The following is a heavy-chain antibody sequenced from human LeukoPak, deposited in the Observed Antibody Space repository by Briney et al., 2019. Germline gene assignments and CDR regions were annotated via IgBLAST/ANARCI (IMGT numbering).Heavy chain of an antibody. D-gene: IGHD5-12*01. V-gene: IGHV1-8*01. CDR3: AGGWEPYDYFFDP. CDR1: GSSFTDYD. J-gene: IGHJ5*02. Sequence: ASVKISCKASGSSFTDYDINWVRHTTGQGLEWMGWMNPNSGNTGYAQNFQGRVTMTTDTSISTAYMELSGLRSEDTAIYYCAGGWEPYDYFFDPWGQGTLVIVSS. CDR2: MNPNSGNT.